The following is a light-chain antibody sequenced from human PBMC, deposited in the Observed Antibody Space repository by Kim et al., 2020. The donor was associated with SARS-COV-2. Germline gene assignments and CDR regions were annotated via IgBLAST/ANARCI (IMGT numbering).Light chain of an antibody. CDR3: QQYNNWPPYT. Sequence: SPGERATPSCRASQRVSSNFAWYQQKPGQAPRLLIYGASTRATGSPARFSGSGSGTEFTLTISSLQSEDFAVYYCQQYNNWPPYTFGQGTKLEI. J-gene: IGKJ2*01. CDR2: GAS. CDR1: QRVSSN. V-gene: IGKV3-15*01.